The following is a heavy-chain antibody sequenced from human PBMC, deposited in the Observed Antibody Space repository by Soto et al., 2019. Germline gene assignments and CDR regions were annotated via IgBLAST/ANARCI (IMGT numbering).Heavy chain of an antibody. Sequence: QVQLQQWGAGLLKPSETLSLTCAVYGGSFSDYYWSWIRQPPGKGLEWIGEINHRGSTNYNSSLKSRVTISVDTWKNQFSLKLTSVTAADTAVYYCARGVANQAAAAANWFDPWGQGTLVTVSS. CDR1: GGSFSDYY. D-gene: IGHD6-13*01. CDR2: INHRGST. V-gene: IGHV4-34*01. CDR3: ARGVANQAAAAANWFDP. J-gene: IGHJ5*02.